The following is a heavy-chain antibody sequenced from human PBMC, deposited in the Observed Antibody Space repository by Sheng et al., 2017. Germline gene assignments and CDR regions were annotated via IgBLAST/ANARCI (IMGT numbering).Heavy chain of an antibody. D-gene: IGHD3-3*01. V-gene: IGHV4-39*07. CDR1: GGSISSSSYY. CDR2: IYYSGST. Sequence: QLQLQESGPGLVKPSETLSLTCTVSGGSISSSSYYWGWIRQPPGKGLEWIGSIYYSGSTYYNPSLKSRVTISVDTSKNQFSLKLSSVTAADTAVYYCARVEENSEWFSLWYFDLWGRGTLVTV. CDR3: ARVEENSEWFSLWYFDL. J-gene: IGHJ2*01.